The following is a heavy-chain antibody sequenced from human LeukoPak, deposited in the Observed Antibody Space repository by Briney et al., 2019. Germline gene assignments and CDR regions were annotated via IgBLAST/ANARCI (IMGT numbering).Heavy chain of an antibody. CDR3: VRGTITTVTDF. J-gene: IGHJ4*02. CDR1: GGSISGYY. CDR2: IYYSGIT. Sequence: PSETLSLTCTVSGGSISGYYWTWIRQPPGKGLEWIGYIYYSGITSYNPSLKSRVTISVDTSKNQFSLKLSSVTAADTAVYYCVRGTITTVTDFWGPGTLVTVSS. V-gene: IGHV4-59*01. D-gene: IGHD4-17*01.